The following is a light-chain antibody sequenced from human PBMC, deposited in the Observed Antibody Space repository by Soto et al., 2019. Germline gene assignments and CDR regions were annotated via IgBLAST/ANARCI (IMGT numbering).Light chain of an antibody. CDR2: GAS. V-gene: IGKV3-20*01. CDR3: QQYGSSPGT. CDR1: QSVSSSY. J-gene: IGKJ1*01. Sequence: EIVLTQSPGTLSLSPGERATLSCRASQSVSSSYLAWYQQKPGQAPRLLIYGASRRATGIQDRFSGSGSGTDFTVTISRLEPEDFAVYYCQQYGSSPGTFGQGTKVEIK.